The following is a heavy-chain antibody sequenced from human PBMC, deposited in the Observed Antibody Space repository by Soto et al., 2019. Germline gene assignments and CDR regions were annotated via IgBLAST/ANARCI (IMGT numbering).Heavy chain of an antibody. CDR1: GGSISSSSYY. CDR3: ARHVNEYYDFWSGYYAPEDYYYYYYMDV. CDR2: IYYSGST. J-gene: IGHJ6*03. D-gene: IGHD3-3*01. V-gene: IGHV4-39*01. Sequence: TSETLSLTCTVSGGSISSSSYYWGWIRQPPGKGLEWIGSIYYSGSTYYNPSLKSRVTISVDTSKNQFSLKLSSVTAADTAVYYCARHVNEYYDFWSGYYAPEDYYYYYYMDVWGKGTTVTVSS.